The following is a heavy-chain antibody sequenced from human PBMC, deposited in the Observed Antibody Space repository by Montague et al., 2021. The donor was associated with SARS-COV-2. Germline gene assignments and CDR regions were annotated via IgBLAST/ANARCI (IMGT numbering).Heavy chain of an antibody. Sequence: SETLSLTCAVYGGSFSGYCWGWIRQHPGMGLEWVGGITDGGNTDYNPSLKSRVTLSVDTSKRHFSLTLTSLTAVDTSVYYCAGRQLGYCDGVGCPLDAFDFWGQGTTVTVSS. J-gene: IGHJ3*01. D-gene: IGHD2-15*01. CDR1: GGSFSGYC. CDR3: AGRQLGYCDGVGCPLDAFDF. V-gene: IGHV4-34*01. CDR2: ITDGGNT.